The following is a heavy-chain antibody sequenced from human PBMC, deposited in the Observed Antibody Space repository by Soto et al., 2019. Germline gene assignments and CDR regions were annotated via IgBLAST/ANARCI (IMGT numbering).Heavy chain of an antibody. J-gene: IGHJ4*02. D-gene: IGHD6-13*01. CDR3: ARGGGGIALYYFDY. Sequence: EVQLVESGGGLVKPGGSLRLSCAASGFTFSSYSMNWVRQAPGKGLEWVSSISSSSSYIYYADSVKGRFTISRDNAKNSLYPQMNSQRAEDAAVYYCARGGGGIALYYFDYWGQGTLVTVSS. CDR1: GFTFSSYS. V-gene: IGHV3-21*01. CDR2: ISSSSSYI.